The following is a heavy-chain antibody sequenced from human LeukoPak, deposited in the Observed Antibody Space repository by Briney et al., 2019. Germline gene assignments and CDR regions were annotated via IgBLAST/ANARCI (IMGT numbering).Heavy chain of an antibody. CDR2: MSADSATT. D-gene: IGHD3-10*01. CDR3: ARKSASGNYPLDY. J-gene: IGHJ4*02. V-gene: IGHV3-23*01. Sequence: GGSLRLSCAASGFNFGSYSMTWVRQAPGKGLEWVSLMSADSATTFYADSVKGRFTISRDNAKNTVFLQMSSLRAEDTALYYCARKSASGNYPLDYWGQGTLVTVSS. CDR1: GFNFGSYS.